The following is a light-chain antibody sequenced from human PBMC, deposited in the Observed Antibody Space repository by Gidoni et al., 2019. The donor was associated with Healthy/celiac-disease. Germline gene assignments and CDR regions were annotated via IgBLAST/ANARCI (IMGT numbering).Light chain of an antibody. CDR3: QQYGSSPRVT. J-gene: IGKJ3*01. V-gene: IGKV3-20*01. CDR1: QSVSSSY. Sequence: EIVLTQSPGTLSLSPGESATLSCRASQSVSSSYLAWYQQKPGQAPRLLIYGASSRATGIPDRFSGSGSGTDFTLTISRLEPEDLAVYYCQQYGSSPRVTFGPGTKVDIK. CDR2: GAS.